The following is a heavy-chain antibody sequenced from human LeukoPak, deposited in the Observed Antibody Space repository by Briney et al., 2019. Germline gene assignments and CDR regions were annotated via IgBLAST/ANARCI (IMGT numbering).Heavy chain of an antibody. Sequence: PSETLSLTCTVSGGSISRYYWSWIRQPPGKGLEWIGYISYSGSTNYNPSLKSRVTISIDTSKNQFSLKLRSVTAAHTAIYYCARQGYDILTGYIDAFDIWGQGTMVSASS. CDR2: ISYSGST. D-gene: IGHD3-9*01. CDR3: ARQGYDILTGYIDAFDI. CDR1: GGSISRYY. V-gene: IGHV4-59*08. J-gene: IGHJ3*02.